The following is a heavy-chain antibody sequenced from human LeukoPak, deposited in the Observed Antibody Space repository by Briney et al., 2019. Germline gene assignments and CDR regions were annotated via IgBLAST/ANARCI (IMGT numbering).Heavy chain of an antibody. D-gene: IGHD3-3*01. CDR3: ARGVWGFWSGYYSPYYFDY. CDR2: INHSGST. J-gene: IGHJ4*02. Sequence: SETLSLTCAVYGGSFSGYYWSWIRQPPGKGLEWIGEINHSGSTNYNPSLKSRVTISVDTSENQFSLKLSSVTAADTAVYYCARGVWGFWSGYYSPYYFDYWGQGTLVTVSS. CDR1: GGSFSGYY. V-gene: IGHV4-34*01.